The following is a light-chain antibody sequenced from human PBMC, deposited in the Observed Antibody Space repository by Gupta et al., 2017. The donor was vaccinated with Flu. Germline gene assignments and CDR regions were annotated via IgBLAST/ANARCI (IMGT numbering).Light chain of an antibody. CDR3: ETWDNTLSSGV. CDR1: SSNIESNY. V-gene: IGLV1-51*01. J-gene: IGLJ2*01. Sequence: THPPSLSAAPGLWITISCSGSSSNIESNYVSWYQQLPGTAPKLLIYENNQRPSGIPDRFSGSKSGTSATLAIAGLQTVDEAVYYCETWDNTLSSGVFGGGTTLTVL. CDR2: ENN.